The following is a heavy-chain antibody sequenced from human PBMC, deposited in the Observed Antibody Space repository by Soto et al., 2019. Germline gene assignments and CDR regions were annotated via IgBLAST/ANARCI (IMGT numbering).Heavy chain of an antibody. D-gene: IGHD2-15*01. V-gene: IGHV1-18*01. J-gene: IGHJ5*02. CDR3: ARDLGYCRSGTCYREWFDP. Sequence: QVQLVQSGAEVKKPGASVMVSCKASGYTFTTHGISWVRQAPGQGLEWMGWVSGDNGHTNYAQSLRGRVSMTTDTSTNTAYMELRSLRSDDTGVYYCARDLGYCRSGTCYREWFDPWGQGTLVTVSS. CDR2: VSGDNGHT. CDR1: GYTFTTHG.